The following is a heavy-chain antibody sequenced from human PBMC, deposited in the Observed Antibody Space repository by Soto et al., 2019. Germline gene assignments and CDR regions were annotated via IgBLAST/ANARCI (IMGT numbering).Heavy chain of an antibody. D-gene: IGHD3-9*01. Sequence: GGSLRLSCTASGFTFGDYAMSWFRQAPGKGLEWVGFIRSKAYGGTTEYAASVKGRFTISRDDSKSIAYLQMNSLKTEDTAVYYCTRDAKLYYDILTGPAFDIWGQGTMVTVSS. CDR2: IRSKAYGGTT. V-gene: IGHV3-49*03. CDR1: GFTFGDYA. J-gene: IGHJ3*02. CDR3: TRDAKLYYDILTGPAFDI.